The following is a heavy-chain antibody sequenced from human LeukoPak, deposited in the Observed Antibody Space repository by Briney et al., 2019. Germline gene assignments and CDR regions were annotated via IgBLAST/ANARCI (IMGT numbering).Heavy chain of an antibody. V-gene: IGHV4-59*01. CDR3: ARVTYSGYDLGFFDY. D-gene: IGHD5-12*01. CDR1: GGSISSYY. Sequence: SSETLSLTCTVSGGSISSYYWSWNRQPPGKGLEWIGYIYYSGSTNYNPSLKSRVTISVDTSKNQFSLKVNSVTAGDTALYYCARVTYSGYDLGFFDYWGQGTLVTVSS. J-gene: IGHJ4*02. CDR2: IYYSGST.